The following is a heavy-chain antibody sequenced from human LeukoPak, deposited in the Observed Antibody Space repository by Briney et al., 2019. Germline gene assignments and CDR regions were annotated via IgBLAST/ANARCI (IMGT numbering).Heavy chain of an antibody. Sequence: GGSLRLSCAASGFTFSSYSMNWVRQAPGKGLKWVSYISSSSSTTYYADSVKGRFTISRDNAMNSVYLQMNSLRAEDTAVYYCARAKRNGFDIWGQGTMVTVSS. CDR1: GFTFSSYS. V-gene: IGHV3-48*01. CDR2: ISSSSSTT. CDR3: ARAKRNGFDI. J-gene: IGHJ3*02.